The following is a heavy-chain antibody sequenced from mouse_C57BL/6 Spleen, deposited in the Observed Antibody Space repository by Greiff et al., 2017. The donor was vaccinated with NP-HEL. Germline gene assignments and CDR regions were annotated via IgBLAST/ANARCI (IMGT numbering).Heavy chain of an antibody. J-gene: IGHJ3*01. Sequence: EVQLQQSGPELVKPGASVKISCKASGYTFTDYYMNWVKQSHGKSLEWIGDINPNNGGTSYNQKFKGKATLTVDKSSSTAYMELRSLTSEDAAVYYGALDGNYVPSFAYWGQGTRVTVSA. CDR3: ALDGNYVPSFAY. D-gene: IGHD2-1*01. V-gene: IGHV1-26*01. CDR1: GYTFTDYY. CDR2: INPNNGGT.